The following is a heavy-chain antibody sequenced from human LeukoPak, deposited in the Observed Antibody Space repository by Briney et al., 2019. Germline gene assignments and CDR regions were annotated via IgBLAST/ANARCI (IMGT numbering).Heavy chain of an antibody. J-gene: IGHJ6*02. CDR2: ISSSGSTI. CDR1: GFTFSSYE. D-gene: IGHD1-20*01. Sequence: GGSLRLSCAASGFTFSSYEMNWVRQAPGKGLEWVSYISSSGSTIYYADSVKGRFTISRDSAKNSLYLQMNSLRAEDTAVYYCARDINWNYAYYGMDVWGQGTTVTVSS. V-gene: IGHV3-48*03. CDR3: ARDINWNYAYYGMDV.